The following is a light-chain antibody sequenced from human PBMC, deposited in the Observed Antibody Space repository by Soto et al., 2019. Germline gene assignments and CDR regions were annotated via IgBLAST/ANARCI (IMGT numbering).Light chain of an antibody. CDR1: QSVSSN. V-gene: IGKV3-15*01. CDR2: GAS. CDR3: QQYNNWPST. J-gene: IGKJ2*01. Sequence: EIVMTQSPATLSVSPGERATLSCRASQSVSSNLAWYQQKPGQAPRLLLYGASTRATGIPARFSGSRSGTEFTLTISSLQSEDFAVYYCQQYNNWPSTFGQGTKLEIK.